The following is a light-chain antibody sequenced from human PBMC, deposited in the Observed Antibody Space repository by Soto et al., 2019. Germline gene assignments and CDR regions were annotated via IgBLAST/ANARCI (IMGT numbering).Light chain of an antibody. V-gene: IGKV1-39*01. CDR2: AAS. CDR3: QQSYSTPFT. Sequence: DIQMTQSPSSLSASVGDRVTITCRASQSISTYLNWYQQKAGKGPKVMIHAASSLQSGVPSRFSGSGSGTDFTLTISSLQPEDFGTYYCQQSYSTPFTFAPGTKVDIK. J-gene: IGKJ3*01. CDR1: QSISTY.